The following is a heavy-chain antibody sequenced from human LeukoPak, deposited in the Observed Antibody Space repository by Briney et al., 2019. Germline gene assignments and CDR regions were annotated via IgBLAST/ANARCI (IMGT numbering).Heavy chain of an antibody. V-gene: IGHV3-66*01. Sequence: GGSLRLSCVVSGISLSNYAMTWVRQAPGKGLEWVSVIYSGGSTYYADSVRGRFTISRDNSKNTLYLEMNSLRAEDTAVYYCARGTTVAGKFDYWGQGTLVTVSS. D-gene: IGHD6-19*01. CDR1: GISLSNYA. J-gene: IGHJ4*02. CDR3: ARGTTVAGKFDY. CDR2: IYSGGST.